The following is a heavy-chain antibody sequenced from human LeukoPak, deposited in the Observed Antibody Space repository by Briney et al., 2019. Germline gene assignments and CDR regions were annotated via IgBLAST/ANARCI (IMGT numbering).Heavy chain of an antibody. Sequence: GGSLRLSCVASEFTFSSYAMNWVRQAPGKGLEWVSAISGSAGRAYYADSVKGRFTISRDNSKNTLYLQMNSLRAEDTAVYYCAKEYSGTFSPFPSYFDCWGQGTLVTVSS. CDR3: AKEYSGTFSPFPSYFDC. D-gene: IGHD1-26*01. CDR1: EFTFSSYA. CDR2: ISGSAGRA. V-gene: IGHV3-23*01. J-gene: IGHJ4*02.